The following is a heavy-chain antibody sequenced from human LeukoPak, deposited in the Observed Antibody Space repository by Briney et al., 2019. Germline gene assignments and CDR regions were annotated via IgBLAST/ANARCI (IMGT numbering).Heavy chain of an antibody. CDR2: INPSGGST. V-gene: IGHV1-46*01. J-gene: IGHJ5*02. CDR1: GYTFTSYY. D-gene: IGHD3-10*01. CDR3: ARGTITMVRGVMSWAYNWFDP. Sequence: ASVTVSCKASGYTFTSYYMHWVRQAPGQGLEWMGIINPSGGSTSYAQKFQGRVTMTRDTSTSTVYMELSSLRSEDTAVYYCARGTITMVRGVMSWAYNWFDPWGQGTLVTVSS.